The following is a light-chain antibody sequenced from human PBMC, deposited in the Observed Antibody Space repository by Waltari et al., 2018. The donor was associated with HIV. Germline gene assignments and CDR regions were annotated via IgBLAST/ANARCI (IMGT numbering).Light chain of an antibody. Sequence: QLVLTQSPSASASLGASVKLTCTLSSGHSSYAIAWHQQPPEKGPRYFMKLNSDGSHSKGDGIPDRFSGSSSGAERYLTISSLQSEDEADYYCQTWGTGIWVFGGGTKLTVL. J-gene: IGLJ3*02. CDR1: SGHSSYA. CDR3: QTWGTGIWV. CDR2: LNSDGSH. V-gene: IGLV4-69*01.